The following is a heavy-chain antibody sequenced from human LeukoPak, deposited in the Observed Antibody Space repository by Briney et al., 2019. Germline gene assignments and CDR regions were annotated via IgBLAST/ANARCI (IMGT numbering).Heavy chain of an antibody. V-gene: IGHV4-61*02. J-gene: IGHJ6*03. D-gene: IGHD3-22*01. CDR3: ASTYYYDSSAYNYYHYMDV. CDR1: GGAINSESYY. CDR2: IYVSGST. Sequence: KTSETLSLTCTVSGGAINSESYYWSWIRQPAGKGLEWIGRIYVSGSTNYNSSLKSRVTIAVDTSKNQFSLKLSSVTGADTAVYYCASTYYYDSSAYNYYHYMDVWGKGTTVTVSS.